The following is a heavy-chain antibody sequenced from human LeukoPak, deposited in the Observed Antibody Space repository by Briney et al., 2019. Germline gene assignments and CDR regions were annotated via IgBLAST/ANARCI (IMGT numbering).Heavy chain of an antibody. V-gene: IGHV4-59*08. CDR2: IYYSGST. CDR3: ARPYNSGVRGAFHI. J-gene: IGHJ3*02. CDR1: GGSIRRYY. Sequence: SETLSLTCTVSGGSIRRYYWSWIPQPPGKGLEWIGYIYYSGSTNYNPSLKSRVTILVDTSKNQFSLKLSSVTAADTAVYYCARPYNSGVRGAFHIWGQGTMVTVSS. D-gene: IGHD6-25*01.